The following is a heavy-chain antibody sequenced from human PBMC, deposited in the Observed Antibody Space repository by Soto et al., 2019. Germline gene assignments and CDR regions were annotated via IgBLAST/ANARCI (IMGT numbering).Heavy chain of an antibody. CDR3: ARHRARNWFDP. Sequence: SETLSLTCMVSGCSIRSSSYYWGWIRQPPGRGLGWIGSIYYSGSTYYNPSLKSRVTISVDKSKNQFSLKMSSVTAADTAVFYCARHRARNWFDPWGQGTLVTVSS. J-gene: IGHJ5*02. CDR2: IYYSGST. D-gene: IGHD6-6*01. V-gene: IGHV4-39*01. CDR1: GCSIRSSSYY.